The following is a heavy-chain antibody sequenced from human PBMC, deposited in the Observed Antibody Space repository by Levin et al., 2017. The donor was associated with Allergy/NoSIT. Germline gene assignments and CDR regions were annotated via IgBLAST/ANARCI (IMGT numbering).Heavy chain of an antibody. CDR2: ISSSGSTI. V-gene: IGHV3-11*01. CDR3: ARDWSSQATRAGYFDY. D-gene: IGHD5-12*01. Sequence: PGGSLRLSCAASGFTFSDYYMSWIRQAPGKGLEWVSYISSSGSTIYYADSVKGRFTISRDNAKNSLYLQMNSLRAEDTAVYYCARDWSSQATRAGYFDYWGQGTLVTVSS. CDR1: GFTFSDYY. J-gene: IGHJ4*02.